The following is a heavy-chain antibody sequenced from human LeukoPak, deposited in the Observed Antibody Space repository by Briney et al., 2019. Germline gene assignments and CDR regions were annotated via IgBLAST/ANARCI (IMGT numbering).Heavy chain of an antibody. D-gene: IGHD1-1*01. V-gene: IGHV3-66*01. J-gene: IGHJ6*02. CDR3: ARVGLREHYGTDV. CDR1: GFTVSSNY. Sequence: GGSLRLSCAASGFTVSSNYMSWVRQAPGKGLEWVSIIYSGGSTYYADSVKGRFTISRDNSKNTLYLQMNSLRAEDTAVYYCARVGLREHYGTDVWGQGTTVTVSS. CDR2: IYSGGST.